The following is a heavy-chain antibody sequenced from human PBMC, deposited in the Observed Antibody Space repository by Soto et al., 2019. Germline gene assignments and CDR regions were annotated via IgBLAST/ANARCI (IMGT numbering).Heavy chain of an antibody. D-gene: IGHD5-18*01. V-gene: IGHV4-30-4*01. Sequence: LSLTCTVSGGSISSGGYYWSWIRQHPGKGLEWVGYSYYTGSTYYNPSLKSRVTISVDTSKNQFSLKLSSVTAADTAVYYCARSGYSYPYSDYWGQGILVTVSS. CDR1: GGSISSGGYY. CDR2: SYYTGST. CDR3: ARSGYSYPYSDY. J-gene: IGHJ4*02.